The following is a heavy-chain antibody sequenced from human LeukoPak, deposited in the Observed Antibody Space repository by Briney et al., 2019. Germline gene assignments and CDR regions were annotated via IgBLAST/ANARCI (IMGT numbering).Heavy chain of an antibody. CDR3: ARDFARHYYDSSGYYSGAFDI. CDR1: GFTFSSYA. V-gene: IGHV3-23*01. CDR2: ISGSGGST. Sequence: GGSLRLSCAASGFTFSSYAMSWVRQAPGKGLEWVSAISGSGGSTYYADSVKGRFTISRDNSKNTLYLQMNSLRAEDTAVYYCARDFARHYYDSSGYYSGAFDIWGQGTMVTVSS. J-gene: IGHJ3*02. D-gene: IGHD3-22*01.